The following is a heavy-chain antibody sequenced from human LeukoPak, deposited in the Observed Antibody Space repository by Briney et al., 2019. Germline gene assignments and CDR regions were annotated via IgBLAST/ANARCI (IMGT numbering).Heavy chain of an antibody. J-gene: IGHJ4*02. D-gene: IGHD2-15*01. V-gene: IGHV4-34*01. CDR1: GGSISGYY. Sequence: SETLSLTCGVYGGSISGYYWSWIRQAPEKGLEWIGEINHSGSTNYNPSLKSRVTISADTSKNHFSLKLSSVTAADTAVYYCARGPVWRRLLLSVSRRGGYFDYWGQGILVTVSS. CDR3: ARGPVWRRLLLSVSRRGGYFDY. CDR2: INHSGST.